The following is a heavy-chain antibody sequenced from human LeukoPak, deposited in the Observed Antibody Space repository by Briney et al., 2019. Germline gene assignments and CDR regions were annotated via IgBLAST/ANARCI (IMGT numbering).Heavy chain of an antibody. Sequence: PGGSLRLSCAASGFTFSEDYMDWVRQAPGMGLEWVGRIRNKARSYTTEYAASVKDRFTISRDDSEKSVYLQMNSLRTEDTAVYYCVRTRAAAGHWYFDLWGRGTLVTVSS. J-gene: IGHJ2*01. CDR2: IRNKARSYTT. D-gene: IGHD6-13*01. V-gene: IGHV3-72*01. CDR1: GFTFSEDY. CDR3: VRTRAAAGHWYFDL.